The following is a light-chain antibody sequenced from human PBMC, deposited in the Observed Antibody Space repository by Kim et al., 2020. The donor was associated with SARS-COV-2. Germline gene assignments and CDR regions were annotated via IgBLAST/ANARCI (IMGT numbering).Light chain of an antibody. J-gene: IGLJ2*01. V-gene: IGLV4-69*01. Sequence: SVKLTCTLSSGHSNYAIAWHQQQPEKGPRYLMKVNSDGSHSKGNGIPDRFSGSSSGAERYLTISSLQSEDEADYYCQTWGTGIQLFGGGTKLTVL. CDR3: QTWGTGIQL. CDR2: VNSDGSH. CDR1: SGHSNYA.